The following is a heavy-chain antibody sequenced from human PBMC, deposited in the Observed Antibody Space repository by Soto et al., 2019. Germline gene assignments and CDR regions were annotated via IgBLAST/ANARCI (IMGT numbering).Heavy chain of an antibody. CDR2: ASYSGSEV. V-gene: IGHV3-30*03. CDR1: GFDFSSYG. J-gene: IGHJ4*02. D-gene: IGHD3-10*01. Sequence: PGGSLRLSCVASGFDFSSYGIHWVRQSPGKGLEWVASASYSGSEVFYADFAKGRFTVSKEISKKTAFLQMNALRHDDSAIYLCARDSGWPILNFDFWGQGTQVTVYS. CDR3: ARDSGWPILNFDF.